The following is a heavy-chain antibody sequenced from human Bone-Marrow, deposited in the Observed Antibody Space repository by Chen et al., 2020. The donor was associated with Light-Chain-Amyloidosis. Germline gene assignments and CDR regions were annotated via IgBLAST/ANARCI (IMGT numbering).Heavy chain of an antibody. CDR2: FEPEDGRR. CDR3: TADSSVTTAYYRRYAMDV. D-gene: IGHD4-17*01. Sequence: QVQLVQSGAEVKRPGTSVKVSCEVSGYTLAELSMHWVRQAPGKRLGWVGGFEPEDGRRIDAPKFEGRVTMTEDTSTETAYMELRALRSEDTAVYYCTADSSVTTAYYRRYAMDVWGQGTAVTVSS. CDR1: GYTLAELS. V-gene: IGHV1-24*01. J-gene: IGHJ6*02.